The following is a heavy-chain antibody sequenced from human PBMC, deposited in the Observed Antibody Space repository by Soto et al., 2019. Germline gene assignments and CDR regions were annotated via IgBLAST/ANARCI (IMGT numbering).Heavy chain of an antibody. V-gene: IGHV1-18*01. CDR2: TSTNNGDT. D-gene: IGHD2-15*01. Sequence: QVQLVQSGAEVKPPGASVKVSCKASGYTFTTFGISWVRQAPGQGLEWMGWTSTNNGDTYYAPRFQGRVTVTKDTSTRTAYMDLRSLGSDDTAVYYCGREYCRGGRCYSPDYWGQGTLVTVSS. CDR3: GREYCRGGRCYSPDY. CDR1: GYTFTTFG. J-gene: IGHJ4*02.